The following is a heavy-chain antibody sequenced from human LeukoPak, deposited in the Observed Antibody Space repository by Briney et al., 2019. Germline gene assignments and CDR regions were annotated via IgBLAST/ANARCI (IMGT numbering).Heavy chain of an antibody. V-gene: IGHV1-2*02. CDR3: ARDFYDILTGYQMNPQFDY. CDR2: INPNSGGT. D-gene: IGHD3-9*01. Sequence: ASVKVSCKASGYTFTGYYMHWVRQAPGQGLEWMGWINPNSGGTNYAQKFRGRVTMTRDTSISTAYMELSRLRSDDTAVYYCARDFYDILTGYQMNPQFDYWGQGTLVTVSS. CDR1: GYTFTGYY. J-gene: IGHJ4*02.